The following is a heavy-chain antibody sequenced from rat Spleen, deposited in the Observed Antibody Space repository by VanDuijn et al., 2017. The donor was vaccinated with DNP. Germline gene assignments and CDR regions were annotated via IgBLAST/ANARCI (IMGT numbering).Heavy chain of an antibody. V-gene: IGHV3-1*01. CDR1: GYSITSSY. CDR2: ISYSGIT. D-gene: IGHD1-12*01. J-gene: IGHJ2*01. Sequence: EVQLQESGPGLVKPSQSLSLTCSVTGYSITSSYRCNWIRKFPGNKKEWMAYISYSGITGYNQSLKSRISITRDTSQNQFFLQLNSVTTEDTATYYCARWSYYGFDYWGQGVMVTVSS. CDR3: ARWSYYGFDY.